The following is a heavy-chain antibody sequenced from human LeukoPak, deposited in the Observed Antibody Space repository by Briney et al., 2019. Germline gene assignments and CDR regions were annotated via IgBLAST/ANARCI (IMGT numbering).Heavy chain of an antibody. CDR1: GFTFSSYI. V-gene: IGHV3-48*04. Sequence: GGSLRLSCAASGFTFSSYIMNWVRQAPGKGLEWVSYISSSSSTIYYADSVKGRFTISRDNAKNSLFLQMSSLRAEDTAVYYCARDSSDSSGYSEYYFDYWGQGTLVTVSS. CDR2: ISSSSSTI. D-gene: IGHD3-22*01. CDR3: ARDSSDSSGYSEYYFDY. J-gene: IGHJ4*02.